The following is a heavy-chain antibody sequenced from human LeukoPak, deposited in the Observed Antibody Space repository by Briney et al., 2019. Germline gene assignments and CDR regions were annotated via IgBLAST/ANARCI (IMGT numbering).Heavy chain of an antibody. V-gene: IGHV3-11*01. D-gene: IGHD6-13*01. J-gene: IGHJ4*02. CDR1: GFTFSDYY. CDR3: ARDNSSSWFDY. Sequence: GGSLRLSCAASGFTFSDYYMSWIRQAPGKGLERVSYISSSGSTIYYADSVKGRFTISRDNAKNSLYLQMNSLRAEDTAVYYCARDNSSSWFDYWGQGTLVTVSS. CDR2: ISSSGSTI.